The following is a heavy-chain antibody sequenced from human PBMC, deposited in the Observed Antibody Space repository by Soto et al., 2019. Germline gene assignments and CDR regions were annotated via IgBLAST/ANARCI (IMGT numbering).Heavy chain of an antibody. V-gene: IGHV3-21*01. CDR3: ARGIVTTGEYYFDS. CDR1: GFTFSSYT. J-gene: IGHJ4*02. D-gene: IGHD1-1*01. Sequence: KPGGSLRLSCAASGFTFSSYTMSWVRQAPGKGLEWVSSISSSSTYIYYADSVKGRFTISRDNAKNSLYLQMNSLRAEDTAVYYCARGIVTTGEYYFDSWGQGT. CDR2: ISSSSTYI.